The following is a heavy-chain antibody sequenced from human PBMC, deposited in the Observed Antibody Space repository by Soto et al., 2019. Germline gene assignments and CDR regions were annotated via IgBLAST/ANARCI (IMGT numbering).Heavy chain of an antibody. CDR1: GFTFSSYG. D-gene: IGHD3-10*01. V-gene: IGHV3-33*01. J-gene: IGHJ6*03. CDR2: IWYDGSNK. Sequence: QVQLVESGGGVVQPGRSLRLSCAASGFTFSSYGMHWVRQAPGKGLEWVAVIWYDGSNKYYADSVKGRFTISRDNSKNTLYLQMNSLRAEDTAVYYCARDAGMVRGVIPLGYMDVWGKGTTVTVSS. CDR3: ARDAGMVRGVIPLGYMDV.